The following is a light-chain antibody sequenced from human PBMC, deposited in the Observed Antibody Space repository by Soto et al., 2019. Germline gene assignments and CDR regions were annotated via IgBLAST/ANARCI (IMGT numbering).Light chain of an antibody. Sequence: DIQMTQSPSSLSASVGDRVTITCQASQDITNYLNWYQQKPGKAPKLLIYDASNLEAGVPSRFSGSASGTDFSFTISSLQPEDFATYYCQQYANLPNTFGRGTKLEIK. CDR3: QQYANLPNT. V-gene: IGKV1-33*01. CDR1: QDITNY. J-gene: IGKJ2*01. CDR2: DAS.